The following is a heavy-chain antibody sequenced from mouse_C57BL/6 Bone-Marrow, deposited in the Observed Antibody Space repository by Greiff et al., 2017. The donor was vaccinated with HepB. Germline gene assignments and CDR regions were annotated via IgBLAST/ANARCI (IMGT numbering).Heavy chain of an antibody. CDR1: GFTFSSYG. D-gene: IGHD4-1*02. CDR3: ARHPPTGTGAY. V-gene: IGHV5-6*01. J-gene: IGHJ3*01. Sequence: EVQRVESGGDLVKPGGSLKLSCAASGFTFSSYGMSWVRQTPDKRLEWVATISSGGSYTYYPDSVKGRFTISRDNAKNTLYLQMSSLKSEDTAMYYCARHPPTGTGAYWGQGTLVTVSA. CDR2: ISSGGSYT.